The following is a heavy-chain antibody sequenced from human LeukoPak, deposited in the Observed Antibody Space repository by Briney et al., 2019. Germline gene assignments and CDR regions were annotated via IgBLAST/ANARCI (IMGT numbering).Heavy chain of an antibody. CDR1: GGSISSSSYY. V-gene: IGHV4-39*07. CDR2: IYYNGDT. D-gene: IGHD6-6*01. J-gene: IGHJ6*03. Sequence: SETLSLTCSVSGGSISSSSYYWGWIRQPPGKGLEWIGTIYYNGDTYYNPSLKSRVTVSIDTSKNQFSLKLSSVTVADTAVYYCARDSHYSTSSPYYYYYTNVWGEGTTVIVSS. CDR3: ARDSHYSTSSPYYYYYTNV.